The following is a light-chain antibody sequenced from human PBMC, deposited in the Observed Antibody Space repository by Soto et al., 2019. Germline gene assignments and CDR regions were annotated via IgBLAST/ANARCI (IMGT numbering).Light chain of an antibody. Sequence: QSVLTQPASVSGSPGQSITISCTGTSSDIGGYNFVSWYHQHPGKAPKLMIYKVSNRPSGVSDRFSGSKSGNTASLTISGLQAEDEADYYCSSFRSGTTLFGTGTKVTVL. CDR1: SSDIGGYNF. CDR2: KVS. J-gene: IGLJ1*01. V-gene: IGLV2-14*01. CDR3: SSFRSGTTL.